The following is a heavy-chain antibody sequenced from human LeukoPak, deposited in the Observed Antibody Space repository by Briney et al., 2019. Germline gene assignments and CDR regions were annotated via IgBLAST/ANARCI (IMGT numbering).Heavy chain of an antibody. D-gene: IGHD6-19*01. Sequence: GGSLRLSCAASGFTFSSYGMHWVRQAPGRGLEWVAVIWHDGSNKYYADSVKGRFTISRDNSKNTLYLQMNSLRAEDTAVYYCARDRRLASGCDYWGQGTLVTVSS. V-gene: IGHV3-33*01. CDR2: IWHDGSNK. CDR1: GFTFSSYG. CDR3: ARDRRLASGCDY. J-gene: IGHJ4*02.